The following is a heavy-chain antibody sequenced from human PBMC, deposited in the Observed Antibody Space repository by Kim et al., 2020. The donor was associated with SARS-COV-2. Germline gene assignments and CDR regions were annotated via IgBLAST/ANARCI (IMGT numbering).Heavy chain of an antibody. CDR2: IDINTGNP. J-gene: IGHJ4*02. CDR3: ARGDPRDY. Sequence: ASVKVSCKAFGYTFTKYAINWVRQAPGQGLDWMGWIDINTGNPTHAQSFTGRFVFSFDSSVRTAYLQISGLKPEDTAIYFCARGDPRDYWGQGTLVTVSS. V-gene: IGHV7-4-1*02. CDR1: GYTFTKYA.